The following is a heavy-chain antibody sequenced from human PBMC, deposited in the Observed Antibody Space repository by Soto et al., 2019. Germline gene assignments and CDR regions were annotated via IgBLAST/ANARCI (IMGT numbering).Heavy chain of an antibody. Sequence: QMQLVQSGPEVKKPGTSVKVSCKASGFTFTSSAVQWVRQARGQRLEWIGWIVVGSGNTNYAQKFQERVTITRDMSTSTAYMELSSLRSEDTAVYYCAAGIPDCSSTSCYSDLYNWNRNYYYYYGMDVWGQGTTVTVSS. D-gene: IGHD2-2*01. CDR1: GFTFTSSA. CDR2: IVVGSGNT. CDR3: AAGIPDCSSTSCYSDLYNWNRNYYYYYGMDV. V-gene: IGHV1-58*01. J-gene: IGHJ6*02.